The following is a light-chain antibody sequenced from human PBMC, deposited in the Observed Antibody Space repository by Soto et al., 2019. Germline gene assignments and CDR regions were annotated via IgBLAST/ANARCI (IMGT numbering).Light chain of an antibody. CDR2: DTS. J-gene: IGKJ5*01. V-gene: IGKV3D-20*02. CDR1: QNIDNS. Sequence: EIVLTQSPGTLSLSPGERSTLSCRASQNIDNSFLAWYQQKPGQAPRLLIYDTSNRATGIPARFSGSGSGTDFTLTISRLEPEDFAVYYCQQHSNWPPSITFGQGTRREIK. CDR3: QQHSNWPPSIT.